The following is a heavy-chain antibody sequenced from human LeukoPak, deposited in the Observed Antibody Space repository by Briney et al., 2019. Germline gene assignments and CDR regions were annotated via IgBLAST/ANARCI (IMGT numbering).Heavy chain of an antibody. J-gene: IGHJ4*02. Sequence: YPGGSLRLSCAASGLTVNINCMNWVRQAPGKGLEWVSTIGSSGGSTYYADSVKGRFTISRDNSKNTLYLQMNSLRAEDTAVYYCAKVFRDGYNYPFDYWGQGTLVTVSS. D-gene: IGHD5-24*01. CDR2: IGSSGGST. V-gene: IGHV3-23*01. CDR1: GLTVNINC. CDR3: AKVFRDGYNYPFDY.